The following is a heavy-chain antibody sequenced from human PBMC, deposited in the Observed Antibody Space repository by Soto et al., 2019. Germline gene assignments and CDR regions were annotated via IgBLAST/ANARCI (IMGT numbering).Heavy chain of an antibody. Sequence: SETLSLTCTVSGGSISSYYWSWIRQPPGKGLEWIGYIYYSGSTNYNPSLKSRVTISVDTSKNQFSLKLSSVTAADTAVYYCARDGIAAAGYYYYGMDVWAHGPTVIVSA. V-gene: IGHV4-59*01. CDR1: GGSISSYY. J-gene: IGHJ6*01. D-gene: IGHD6-13*01. CDR3: ARDGIAAAGYYYYGMDV. CDR2: IYYSGST.